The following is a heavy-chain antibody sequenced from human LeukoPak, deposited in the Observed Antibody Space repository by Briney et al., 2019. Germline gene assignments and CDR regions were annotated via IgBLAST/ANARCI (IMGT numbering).Heavy chain of an antibody. CDR1: GFAFDDYA. CDR2: ISWNSGSI. D-gene: IGHD5-12*01. J-gene: IGHJ5*02. V-gene: IGHV3-9*01. CDR3: AKKATDHNWFDP. Sequence: GGSLRLSCAASGFAFDDYAMHWVRQAPGKGLEWVSGISWNSGSIGYADSVKGRFTISRDNAKNSLYLQMNSLRAEDTALYYCAKKATDHNWFDPWGQGTLVTVSS.